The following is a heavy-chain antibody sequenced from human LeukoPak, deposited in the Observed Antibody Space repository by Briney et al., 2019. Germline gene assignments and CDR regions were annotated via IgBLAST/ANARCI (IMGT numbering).Heavy chain of an antibody. CDR1: GFTFSSYE. Sequence: GGSLRLSCAASGFTFSSYEMNWVRQAPGKGLEWVSYISSSGSSIYYADSVKGRFTISRDNSRNTVHLQMNFLRAEDTAVYFCAKRASGSGTPLYHFDSWGQGALVTVSS. CDR3: AKRASGSGTPLYHFDS. J-gene: IGHJ4*02. D-gene: IGHD3-10*01. CDR2: ISSSGSSI. V-gene: IGHV3-48*03.